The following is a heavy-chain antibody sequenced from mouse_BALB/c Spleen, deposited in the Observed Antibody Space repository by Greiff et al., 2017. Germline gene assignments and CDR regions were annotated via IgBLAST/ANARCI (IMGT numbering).Heavy chain of an antibody. V-gene: IGHV1-9*01. CDR2: ILPGSGST. Sequence: QVQLQQSGAELMKPGASVKISCKATGYTFSSYWIEWVKQRPGHGLEWIGEILPGSGSTNYNEKFKGKATFTADTSSNTASMQLSSLTSEDSAVYYCARSIYGNYRSDYFDYWGQGTTLTVSS. CDR3: ARSIYGNYRSDYFDY. J-gene: IGHJ2*01. D-gene: IGHD2-1*01. CDR1: GYTFSSYW.